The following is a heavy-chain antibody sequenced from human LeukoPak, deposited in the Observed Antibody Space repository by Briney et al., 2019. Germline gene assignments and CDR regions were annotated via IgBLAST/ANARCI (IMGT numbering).Heavy chain of an antibody. CDR3: AKEGGGGVFGY. CDR2: ITGSGGST. V-gene: IGHV3-23*01. Sequence: GGSLRLSCAASGFTFSSYAMSWVRQAPGKGLEWVSAITGSGGSTYYADSVKGRFAISRDNSKNTLYLQLNSLRAEDTAVYYCAKEGGGGVFGYWGQGTLVTVSS. J-gene: IGHJ4*02. D-gene: IGHD4-23*01. CDR1: GFTFSSYA.